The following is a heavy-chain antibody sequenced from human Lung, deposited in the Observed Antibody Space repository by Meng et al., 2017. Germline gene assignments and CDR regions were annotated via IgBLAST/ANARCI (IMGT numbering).Heavy chain of an antibody. Sequence: QGQQQGWGRGLVNPSGTLSLTCAVSGGSISSDNWWSWVRQPPWKGLEWIGEIYHSGSTNYNPSLKSRITISVDKPKNQFSLTLSSVAAADTAVYYCTKNDFYCLGYWGQGTLVTVSS. CDR2: IYHSGST. V-gene: IGHV4-4*02. J-gene: IGHJ4*02. CDR3: TKNDFYCLGY. D-gene: IGHD2-21*01. CDR1: GGSISSDNW.